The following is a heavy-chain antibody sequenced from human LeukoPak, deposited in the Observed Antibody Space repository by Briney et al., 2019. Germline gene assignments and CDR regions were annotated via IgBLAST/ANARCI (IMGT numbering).Heavy chain of an antibody. CDR2: ISSRGSYT. Sequence: GRSLRLSCAASGFTFSSYGMHWVRQAPGKGLEWVSYISSRGSYTYYADSVKGRFTISRDNAKNSLYLQMNSLGAEDTAVYYCARIDAFDIWGQGTMVTVSS. J-gene: IGHJ3*02. CDR3: ARIDAFDI. CDR1: GFTFSSYG. V-gene: IGHV3-21*06.